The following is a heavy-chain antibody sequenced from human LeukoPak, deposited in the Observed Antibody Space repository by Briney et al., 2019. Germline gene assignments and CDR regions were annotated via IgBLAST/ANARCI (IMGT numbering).Heavy chain of an antibody. V-gene: IGHV3-48*04. CDR1: GFTFSSYA. CDR2: ISGSSSSI. CDR3: TRATASNWFDP. J-gene: IGHJ5*02. Sequence: GGSLRLSCAASGFTFSSYAMSWVRQAPGKGLEWVSYISGSSSSITYADSVKGRFTISRDNAKNSLYLQMNSLRAEDTAVYYCTRATASNWFDPWGQGALVSVSS.